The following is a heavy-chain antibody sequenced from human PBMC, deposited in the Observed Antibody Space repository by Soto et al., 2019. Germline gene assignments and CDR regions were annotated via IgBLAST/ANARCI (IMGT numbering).Heavy chain of an antibody. J-gene: IGHJ5*02. Sequence: SETLSLTCAVYGGSFSGYYWNWIRRPPGKGLEWIGYIAYSGDTYYNPSLRSRVTISADTSENKFSLTLKSVTAADTAVYFCARDFERSAIGPWGQGTSVTVSS. CDR1: GGSFSGYY. CDR2: IAYSGDT. CDR3: ARDFERSAIGP. D-gene: IGHD3-9*01. V-gene: IGHV4-34*11.